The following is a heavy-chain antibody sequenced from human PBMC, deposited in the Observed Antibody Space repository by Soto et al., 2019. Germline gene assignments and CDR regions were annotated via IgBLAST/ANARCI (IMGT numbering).Heavy chain of an antibody. V-gene: IGHV4-30-2*01. J-gene: IGHJ4*02. CDR2: IYHSGST. D-gene: IGHD6-13*01. CDR3: ASARPSGYDHRVQQLVLDY. CDR1: GGSISSGGYS. Sequence: QLQLQESGSGLVKPSQTLSLTCAVSGGSISSGGYSLSWIRPPPGKGLEWIGYIYHSGSTYYNPSLKSRVTISVDRAKNQFSLKLSSVTAADTSVYYCASARPSGYDHRVQQLVLDYWVQGTLVTVSS.